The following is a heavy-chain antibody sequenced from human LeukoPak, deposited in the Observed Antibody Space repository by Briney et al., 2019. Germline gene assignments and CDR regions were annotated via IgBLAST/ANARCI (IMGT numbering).Heavy chain of an antibody. CDR2: IYYSGST. CDR1: GGSISSDY. CDR3: ARLSVFTGHYAFDY. Sequence: SETLSLTCTVSGGSISSDYWSWIRQPPGKGLEWIGYIYYSGSTNYNPSLKSRVTISVDTSKNQFSLKLSSVTAADTAVYYCARLSVFTGHYAFDYWGQGTLVTVSS. V-gene: IGHV4-59*08. J-gene: IGHJ4*02. D-gene: IGHD3-9*01.